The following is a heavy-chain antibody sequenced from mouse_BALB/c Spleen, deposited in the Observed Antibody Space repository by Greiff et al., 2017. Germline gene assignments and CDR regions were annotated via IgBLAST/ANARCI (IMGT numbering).Heavy chain of an antibody. V-gene: IGHV5-17*02. CDR2: ISSGSSTI. CDR1: GFTFSSFG. Sequence: EVMLVESGGGLVQPGGSRKLSCAASGFTFSSFGMHWVRQAPEKGLEWVAYISSGSSTIYYADTVKGRFTISRDNPKNTLFLQMTSLRSEDTAMYYCARDGYAYWGQGTTLTVSS. CDR3: ARDGYAY. J-gene: IGHJ2*01. D-gene: IGHD1-2*01.